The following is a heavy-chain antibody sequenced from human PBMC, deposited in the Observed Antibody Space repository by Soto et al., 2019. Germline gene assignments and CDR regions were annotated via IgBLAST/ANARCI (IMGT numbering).Heavy chain of an antibody. CDR3: ARRLYYDSSGFEGGGMDV. CDR1: GGSISSYY. V-gene: IGHV4-59*08. Sequence: SETLSLTCSVSGGSISSYYWSWIRQPPGKGLEWIGYIYYSGSTNYNPSIKSRVTISVDTSKNQFSLKLSSVTAADTAVYYFARRLYYDSSGFEGGGMDVWGQGTTVTVSS. J-gene: IGHJ6*02. CDR2: IYYSGST. D-gene: IGHD3-22*01.